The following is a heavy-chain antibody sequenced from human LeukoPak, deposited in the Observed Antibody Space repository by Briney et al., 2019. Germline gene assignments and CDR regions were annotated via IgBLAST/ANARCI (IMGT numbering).Heavy chain of an antibody. CDR2: IYYSGST. J-gene: IGHJ4*02. V-gene: IGHV4-31*03. CDR3: ARALREYYYDSSGYYYFDY. CDR1: GGSISSGGYY. Sequence: SETLSLTCTVSGGSISSGGYYWSWIRQLPGKGLEWIGYIYYSGSTYYNPSLKSRVTISVDTSKNQFSLKLSSVTAADTAVYYCARALREYYYDSSGYYYFDYWGQGTLVTVSS. D-gene: IGHD3-22*01.